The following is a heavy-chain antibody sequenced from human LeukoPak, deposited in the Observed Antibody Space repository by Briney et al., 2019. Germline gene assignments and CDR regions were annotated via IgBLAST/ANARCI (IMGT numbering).Heavy chain of an antibody. Sequence: GGSLRLTCAASGFTFSSYSMNWVRQAPGKGLEWVSSISSSSSYIYYADSVKGRFTISRDNAKNSLYLQMNSLRAEDTAVYYCAREGGVRGMDVWGQGTTVTVSS. CDR2: ISSSSSYI. J-gene: IGHJ6*02. CDR1: GFTFSSYS. V-gene: IGHV3-21*01. CDR3: AREGGVRGMDV. D-gene: IGHD3-10*01.